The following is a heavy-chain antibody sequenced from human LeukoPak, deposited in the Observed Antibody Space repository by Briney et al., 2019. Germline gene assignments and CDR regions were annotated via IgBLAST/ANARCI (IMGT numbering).Heavy chain of an antibody. D-gene: IGHD3-3*01. CDR3: ARGYDFWSGYSFDY. CDR1: GFTFSNYG. CDR2: IHGSSGST. J-gene: IGHJ4*02. Sequence: GGSPRLSCSASGFTFSNYGMSWVRQAPGKGLDWVSGIHGSSGSTYYADSVKGRSTISRDNSKNTLYLQMNSLRAEDTAVYYCARGYDFWSGYSFDYWGQGTLVTVSS. V-gene: IGHV3-23*01.